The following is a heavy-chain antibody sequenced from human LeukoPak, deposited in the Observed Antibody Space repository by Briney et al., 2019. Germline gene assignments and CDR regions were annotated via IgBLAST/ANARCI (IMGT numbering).Heavy chain of an antibody. D-gene: IGHD3-3*01. J-gene: IGHJ4*02. CDR3: AKDWYYDFWSGYLGH. V-gene: IGHV3-30*18. CDR1: GFTFSSYW. Sequence: PGGSLRLSCAAPGFTFSSYWMHWVRQAPGKGLEWVAVISYDGSNKYYADSVKGRFTISRDNSKNTLYLQMNSLRAEDTAVYYCAKDWYYDFWSGYLGHWGQGTLVTVSS. CDR2: ISYDGSNK.